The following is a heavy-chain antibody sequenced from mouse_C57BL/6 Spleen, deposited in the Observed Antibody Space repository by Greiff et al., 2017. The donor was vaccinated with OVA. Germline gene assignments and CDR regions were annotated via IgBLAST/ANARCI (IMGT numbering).Heavy chain of an antibody. CDR1: GYTFTSYW. CDR2: IDPSDSET. Sequence: QVQLQQPGAELVRPGSSVKLSCKASGYTFTSYWMHWVKQRPIQGLEWIGNIDPSDSETHYNQKFKDKATLTVDKSSSAAYMQLSSLTSEDSAVYYCANYYGSSYGFAYWGQGTLVTVSA. V-gene: IGHV1-52*01. D-gene: IGHD1-1*01. J-gene: IGHJ3*01. CDR3: ANYYGSSYGFAY.